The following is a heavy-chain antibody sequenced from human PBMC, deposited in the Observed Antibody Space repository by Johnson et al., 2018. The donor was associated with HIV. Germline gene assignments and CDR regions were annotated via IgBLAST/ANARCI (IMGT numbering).Heavy chain of an antibody. D-gene: IGHD2-2*01. V-gene: IGHV3-23*04. CDR3: ARLYCSSTSCYEGGGDAFDI. J-gene: IGHJ3*02. CDR1: GFTFRSYA. CDR2: ISGSGGST. Sequence: VQLVESGGGVVQPGRSLRLPCAASGFTFRSYAMHWVRQAPGKGLEWVSAISGSGGSTYYADSVKGRFTISRDISKNTLYLQMNSLRAEDTAVYYCARLYCSSTSCYEGGGDAFDIWGQGTMVTVSS.